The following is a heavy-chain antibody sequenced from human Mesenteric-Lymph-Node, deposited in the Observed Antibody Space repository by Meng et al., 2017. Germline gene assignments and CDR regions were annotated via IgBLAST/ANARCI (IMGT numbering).Heavy chain of an antibody. CDR3: ASGGVGPFDP. J-gene: IGHJ5*02. V-gene: IGHV3-30*07. Sequence: QVQLVESGGGGVQPGRSLRFSCAASGFTLMSNPMHWVRQAPGKGLEWVAVISNDGSWQQYADSVKGRFTISRDNSKNTLYLQMNSLRAEDTAVYYCASGGVGPFDPWGQGTLVTVSS. CDR1: GFTLMSNP. CDR2: ISNDGSWQ. D-gene: IGHD1-26*01.